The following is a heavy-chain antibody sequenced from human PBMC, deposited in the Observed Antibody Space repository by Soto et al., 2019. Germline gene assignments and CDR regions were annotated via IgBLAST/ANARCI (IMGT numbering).Heavy chain of an antibody. CDR3: ARPGYGSGSYYMGAFDI. CDR1: GGSFSGYY. D-gene: IGHD3-10*01. Sequence: SETLSLTCAVYGGSFSGYYWSWIRQPPGKGLEWIGEINHSGSTNYNPSLKSRVTISVDTSKNQFSLELSSVTAADTAVYYCARPGYGSGSYYMGAFDIWGQGTMVTVSS. V-gene: IGHV4-34*01. J-gene: IGHJ3*02. CDR2: INHSGST.